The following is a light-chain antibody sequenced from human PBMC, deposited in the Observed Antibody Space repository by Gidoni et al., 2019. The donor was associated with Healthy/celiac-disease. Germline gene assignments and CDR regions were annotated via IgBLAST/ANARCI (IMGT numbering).Light chain of an antibody. CDR2: GAS. J-gene: IGKJ1*01. CDR3: QQYNNWTPWT. CDR1: QSVSSN. V-gene: IGKV3-15*01. Sequence: IVMTQSPATLSVSPGERATLSCRASQSVSSNLAWYQQKPGQAPRLLIYGASTRATGIPARFSGSGSGKEFTLNISSLQSEDFAVYYCQQYNNWTPWTFGQGTKVEIK.